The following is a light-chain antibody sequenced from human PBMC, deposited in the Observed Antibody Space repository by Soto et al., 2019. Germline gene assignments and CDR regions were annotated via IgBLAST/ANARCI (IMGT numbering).Light chain of an antibody. V-gene: IGLV2-14*03. J-gene: IGLJ3*02. CDR3: SSYTSSSTFWV. CDR2: DVS. Sequence: QSALTQPASVSGSPGQSITISCTGTSSDIGDYNYVSWYQQHPDKAPKLMISDVSNRPSGVSNRFSGSKSGNTASLTISGLPAEDEADYYCSSYTSSSTFWVFGGGTKVTVL. CDR1: SSDIGDYNY.